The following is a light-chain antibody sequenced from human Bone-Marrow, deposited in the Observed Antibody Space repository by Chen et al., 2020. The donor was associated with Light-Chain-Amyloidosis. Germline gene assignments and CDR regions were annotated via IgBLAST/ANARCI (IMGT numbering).Light chain of an antibody. CDR3: QSYDTALLSLV. V-gene: IGLV1-40*01. Sequence: QSVLTQPPSMSEAPWQRVPISCTGRRSNLGAGYDVHWYQQLPGTSPKLLIYDSDIRPSGVPDRFSASKSGTSASLSITGLQVADEADYYCQSYDTALLSLVFGGGTKLTV. CDR1: RSNLGAGYD. J-gene: IGLJ2*01. CDR2: DSD.